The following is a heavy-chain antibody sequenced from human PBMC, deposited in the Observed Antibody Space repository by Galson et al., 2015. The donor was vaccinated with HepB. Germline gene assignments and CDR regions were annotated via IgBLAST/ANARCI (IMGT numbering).Heavy chain of an antibody. Sequence: LRLSCAASGFTFSNHSMHWVRQSPGKGLEWVALIWYDGNNKDYADSVKGRFTISRDNSKNTVYLQMNSLRAEDTAVYYCASPSYDFWSGYGVGYMDVWGKGTTVTVSS. CDR1: GFTFSNHS. V-gene: IGHV3-33*01. J-gene: IGHJ6*03. CDR2: IWYDGNNK. CDR3: ASPSYDFWSGYGVGYMDV. D-gene: IGHD3-3*01.